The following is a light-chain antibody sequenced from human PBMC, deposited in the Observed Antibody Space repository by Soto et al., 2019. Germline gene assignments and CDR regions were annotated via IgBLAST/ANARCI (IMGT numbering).Light chain of an antibody. CDR1: SSDLGGYNY. CDR3: SSYTSSKTVI. Sequence: QSALTQPASVSGSPGQSITISCTGTSSDLGGYNYVSWYQQHPGKAPKLIIYDVSNRPSGVSTRFSGSKSGNTASLTISGLQAEDEADYYCSSYTSSKTVIFGGGTKLTVL. V-gene: IGLV2-14*01. CDR2: DVS. J-gene: IGLJ2*01.